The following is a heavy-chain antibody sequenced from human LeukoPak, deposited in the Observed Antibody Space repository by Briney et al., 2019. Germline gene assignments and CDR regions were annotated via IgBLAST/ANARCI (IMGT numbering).Heavy chain of an antibody. D-gene: IGHD5-24*01. CDR1: GGSISSSSYY. J-gene: IGHJ4*02. Sequence: SETLSLTCTVSGGSISSSSYYWGWIRQPPGKGLECIGSIYYSGSTYYNPSLKSRVTISVDTSKNQFSLKLSSVTAADTAVYYCARVRERDGYNFDYWGQGTLVTVSS. CDR3: ARVRERDGYNFDY. V-gene: IGHV4-39*07. CDR2: IYYSGST.